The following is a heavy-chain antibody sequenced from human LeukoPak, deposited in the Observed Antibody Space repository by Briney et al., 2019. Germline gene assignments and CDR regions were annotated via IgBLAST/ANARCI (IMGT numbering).Heavy chain of an antibody. CDR3: ARDLLGSATSYSSGAWDY. D-gene: IGHD3-9*01. J-gene: IGHJ4*02. V-gene: IGHV1-69*13. CDR1: GGTFSNYA. Sequence: GASVKVSCKASGGTFSNYAISWVRQAPRQGLEWMGGIIPIFDTADNAQKFQGRLTITADEYTSTAYMELSSLRAEDTAVYYCARDLLGSATSYSSGAWDYWGQGTLVTVSS. CDR2: IIPIFDTA.